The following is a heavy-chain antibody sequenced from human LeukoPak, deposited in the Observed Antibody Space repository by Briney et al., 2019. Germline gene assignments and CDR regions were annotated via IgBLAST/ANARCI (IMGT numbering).Heavy chain of an antibody. CDR3: ARRAGGYSHPYDY. CDR1: GFTFTNYW. J-gene: IGHJ4*02. V-gene: IGHV3-53*01. CDR2: IYSGGST. Sequence: PGGSLRLSCAASGFTFTNYWMHWVRQAPGKGLEWVSLIYSGGSTYYADSVKGRFTISRDNSKNTLYLHMNSLRAEDTAVYYCARRAGGYSHPYDYWGQGTLVTVSS. D-gene: IGHD4-23*01.